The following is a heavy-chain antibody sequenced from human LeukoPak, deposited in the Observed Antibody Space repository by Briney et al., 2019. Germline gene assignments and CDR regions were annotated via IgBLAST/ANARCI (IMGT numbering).Heavy chain of an antibody. Sequence: PGGSLRLSCAASGFTVSSNYMSWVRQAPGKGLEWVSVIYSGGSTYYADSVKGRFTISRDNSKNTLYLQMNSLRAEDTAVYYCARDGLHYYDSSGPHMDVWGQGTTVTVSS. CDR1: GFTVSSNY. J-gene: IGHJ6*02. CDR3: ARDGLHYYDSSGPHMDV. D-gene: IGHD3-22*01. CDR2: IYSGGST. V-gene: IGHV3-53*01.